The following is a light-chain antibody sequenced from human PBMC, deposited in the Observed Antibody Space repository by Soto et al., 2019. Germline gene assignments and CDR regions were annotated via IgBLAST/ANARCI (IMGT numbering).Light chain of an antibody. CDR2: GAS. Sequence: ESVLTQSPGTLSLSPGERATLSCRASQSVRNNLAWYQQKPGQAPRLLIYGASTRATDVPARFSGSGSGTEFTLTISGLQSEDFAVYYCQEYDNWPPWTFGQGTKVDIK. J-gene: IGKJ1*01. CDR1: QSVRNN. CDR3: QEYDNWPPWT. V-gene: IGKV3-15*01.